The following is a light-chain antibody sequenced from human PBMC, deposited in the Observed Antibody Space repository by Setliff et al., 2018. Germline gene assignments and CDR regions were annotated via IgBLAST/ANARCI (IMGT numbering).Light chain of an antibody. Sequence: QSALPQPPSASGSPGQSVTISCTGTSSDVGGYNYVSWYQQHPGKAPKLMIYEVSKRPSGVPDRFSGSKSGNTASLTVSGLQAEDEADYYCSSYAGSNTPYVVGTGTKV. CDR3: SSYAGSNTPYV. CDR2: EVS. V-gene: IGLV2-8*01. J-gene: IGLJ1*01. CDR1: SSDVGGYNY.